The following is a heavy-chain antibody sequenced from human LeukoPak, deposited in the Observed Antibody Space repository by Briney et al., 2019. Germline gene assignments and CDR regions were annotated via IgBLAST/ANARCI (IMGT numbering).Heavy chain of an antibody. Sequence: SGPTLVNPTQTLTLTFTFSGFSLSTSGLHVGWIRQPPGKALEWLALIYWDADKRYSPSPKSRPTITKDTSKNQVVLTMTKNNPVDTATYCCAHNSHFDYWGQGTLVIVSS. D-gene: IGHD5-18*01. V-gene: IGHV2-5*02. CDR1: GFSLSTSGLH. CDR3: AHNSHFDY. CDR2: IYWDADK. J-gene: IGHJ4*02.